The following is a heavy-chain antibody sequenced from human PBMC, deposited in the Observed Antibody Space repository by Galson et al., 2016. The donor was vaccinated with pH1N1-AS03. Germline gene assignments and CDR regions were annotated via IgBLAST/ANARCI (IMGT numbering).Heavy chain of an antibody. J-gene: IGHJ4*02. D-gene: IGHD5-12*01. CDR1: GFSLKNSGVG. Sequence: PALVKPTQTLTLTCAFSGFSLKNSGVGADWIRQPPGKALEWLGHIYWHDDPRYNPSLKNRLTITKDVSKNQVVLTLTEINSTDTATYYCAHSVGYTYLYYFDSWGQGTLVTVSS. CDR3: AHSVGYTYLYYFDS. CDR2: IYWHDDP. V-gene: IGHV2-5*01.